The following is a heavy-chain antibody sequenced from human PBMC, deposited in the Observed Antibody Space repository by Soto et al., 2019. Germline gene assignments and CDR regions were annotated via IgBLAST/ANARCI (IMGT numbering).Heavy chain of an antibody. V-gene: IGHV3-33*01. Sequence: QVQLVETGGGVVQPGRSLRLSCAASGFTFSRYGMHWVRQAPGKGLEWVAVIWYDGSNKYYADSVKGRFTISRDNSKNTLYLQMNSLRAEDTAVYYCARVMMPYCGGDCYGDAFDIWGQGTMVTVSS. CDR2: IWYDGSNK. CDR3: ARVMMPYCGGDCYGDAFDI. D-gene: IGHD2-21*02. J-gene: IGHJ3*02. CDR1: GFTFSRYG.